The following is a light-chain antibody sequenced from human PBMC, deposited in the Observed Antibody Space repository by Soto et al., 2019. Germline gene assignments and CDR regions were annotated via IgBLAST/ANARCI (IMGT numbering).Light chain of an antibody. V-gene: IGLV2-14*01. CDR1: SSDVGYYDY. J-gene: IGLJ1*01. CDR3: SSYTSSSTLGV. Sequence: QSALTQPASVSGSPGQSITISCTGTSSDVGYYDYVSWYQQHPGKAPKLMIYAVSSRPSGVSNRLSGSKSGNTASLTISGLQAEDEAHYYSSSYTSSSTLGVFGTGTNVTVL. CDR2: AVS.